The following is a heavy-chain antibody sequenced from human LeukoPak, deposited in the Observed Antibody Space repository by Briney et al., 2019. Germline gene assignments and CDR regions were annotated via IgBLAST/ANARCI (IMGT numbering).Heavy chain of an antibody. Sequence: PGGSLRLSCAVSGFTFSNYAMTCVRQAPGKGLEWVSTVSYSGTSTYYADSGKGRFTISRDNSKNNLSLHMSGLRAEDTDVYYXXXXXXXXXXXDYXXXGXLVT. CDR3: XXXXXXXXXXDY. CDR1: GFTFSNYA. CDR2: VSYSGTST. V-gene: IGHV3-23*01. J-gene: IGHJ4*02.